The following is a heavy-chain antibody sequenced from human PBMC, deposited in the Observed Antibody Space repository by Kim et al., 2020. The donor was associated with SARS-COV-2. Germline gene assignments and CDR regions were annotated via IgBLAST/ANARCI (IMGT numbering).Heavy chain of an antibody. V-gene: IGHV3-11*01. CDR3: ARLIYGRSVPYFDY. D-gene: IGHD3-16*01. CDR2: ISSTGTTI. J-gene: IGHJ4*02. CDR1: GFTFSDYY. Sequence: WGSLRLSCAASGFTFSDYYMTWIRQAPGKGLEWVSYISSTGTTIYYADSVKGRFTISRDNANNSLYLQMNSLRAEDTAVYYCARLIYGRSVPYFDYWGQGTLVTVSS.